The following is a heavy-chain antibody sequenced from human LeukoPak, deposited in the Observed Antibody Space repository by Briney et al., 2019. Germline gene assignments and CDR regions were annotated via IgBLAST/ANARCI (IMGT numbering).Heavy chain of an antibody. V-gene: IGHV3-30*18. CDR1: GFTFSDYY. D-gene: IGHD3-10*01. CDR2: ISSDASNN. CDR3: VKDRTYHGSGSYPLPDY. Sequence: GGSLRLSCAASGFTFSDYYMHWVRQAPGKGLEWVAVISSDASNNYYEDSVKGRFTISRDNSKNTLYLQMNSLRAEDTAVYYCVKDRTYHGSGSYPLPDYWGQGTLVTVSS. J-gene: IGHJ4*02.